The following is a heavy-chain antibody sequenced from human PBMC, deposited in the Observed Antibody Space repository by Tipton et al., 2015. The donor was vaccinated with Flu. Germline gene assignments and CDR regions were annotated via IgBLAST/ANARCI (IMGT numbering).Heavy chain of an antibody. J-gene: IGHJ3*02. CDR2: IYPGDSDV. CDR1: GYKFTNYW. Sequence: VQLVQSGAEVKKSGESLRISCEGSGYKFTNYWIGWVRQMPGKGLEWMGIIYPGDSDVRYSPSFEGRVIISADKSFNTAYLQWNSLKASDTAMYYCARSRRDFWSGYLNPFGAFDIWGQGTMVTVSS. V-gene: IGHV5-51*01. D-gene: IGHD3-3*01. CDR3: ARSRRDFWSGYLNPFGAFDI.